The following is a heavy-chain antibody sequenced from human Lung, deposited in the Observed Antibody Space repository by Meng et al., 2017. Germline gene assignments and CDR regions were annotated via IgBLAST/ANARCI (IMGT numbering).Heavy chain of an antibody. CDR3: VKDLGARGVTEAFDV. J-gene: IGHJ3*01. V-gene: IGHV3-43D*03. D-gene: IGHD3-10*01. CDR2: ISYDGRDA. CDR1: GFNFDDYA. Sequence: GESLKISCATSGFNFDDYAMHWVRQAPGKGLEWVSLISYDGRDAYYADSVKGRFTISRDNTKNSLYVQMNSLSAEDTALYYCVKDLGARGVTEAFDVWGQGTVVTVSS.